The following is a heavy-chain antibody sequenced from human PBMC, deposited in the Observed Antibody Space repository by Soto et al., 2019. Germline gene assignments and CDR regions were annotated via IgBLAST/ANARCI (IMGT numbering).Heavy chain of an antibody. Sequence: QVPLVESGGGVVQPGRSLRLSCAASGFTFSSYGMHWVRQAPGKGLEWVAVIWYDGSNKYYADYVKGRLTISRDNSRNTLSLQLTGLSAEDTAVYYCARLILGYDSEYYFDSWGQGTLVTVSS. V-gene: IGHV3-33*01. CDR1: GFTFSSYG. CDR2: IWYDGSNK. D-gene: IGHD5-12*01. J-gene: IGHJ4*02. CDR3: ARLILGYDSEYYFDS.